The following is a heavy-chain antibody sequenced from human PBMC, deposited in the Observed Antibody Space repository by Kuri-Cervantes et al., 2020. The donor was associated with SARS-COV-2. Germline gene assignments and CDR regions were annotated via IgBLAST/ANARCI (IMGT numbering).Heavy chain of an antibody. CDR2: IYYSGST. V-gene: IGHV4-39*07. D-gene: IGHD3-22*01. CDR3: ARDYYDSSYFDY. CDR1: GGSISSSSYY. Sequence: SETLSLTCTVSGGSISSSSYYWGWIRQPPGKGLEWIGSIYYSGSTYYNPSLKSRVTISVDTSKNQFSLKLSSVTAADTAVYYCARDYYDSSYFDYWGQGTLVTVSS. J-gene: IGHJ4*02.